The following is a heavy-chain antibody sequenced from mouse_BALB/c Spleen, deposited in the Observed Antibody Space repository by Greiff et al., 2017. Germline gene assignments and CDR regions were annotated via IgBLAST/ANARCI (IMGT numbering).Heavy chain of an antibody. Sequence: EVKLVESGGGLVQPGGSLKPSCAASGFTFSSYTMSWVRQTPEKRLEWVAYISNGGGSTYYPDTVKGRFTISRDNAKNTLYLQMSSLKSEDTAMYYCARQGYYGSLDYWGQGTTLTVSS. D-gene: IGHD1-1*01. CDR2: ISNGGGST. CDR1: GFTFSSYT. J-gene: IGHJ2*01. CDR3: ARQGYYGSLDY. V-gene: IGHV5-12-2*01.